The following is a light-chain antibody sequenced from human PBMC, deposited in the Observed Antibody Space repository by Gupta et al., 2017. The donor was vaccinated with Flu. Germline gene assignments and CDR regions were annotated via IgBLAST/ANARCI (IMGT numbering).Light chain of an antibody. CDR3: ATWDDSLNGQV. Sequence: QSVLTQPPSASGTPGQRVTISCSGSSSNIGSNTVNWYQQLPGTAPNFLMNSNNQRPSGVPDRFSGSKSGTSASLAISGLQSEDEADYYCATWDDSLNGQVFGTGTKVTVL. J-gene: IGLJ1*01. CDR1: SSNIGSNT. CDR2: SNN. V-gene: IGLV1-44*01.